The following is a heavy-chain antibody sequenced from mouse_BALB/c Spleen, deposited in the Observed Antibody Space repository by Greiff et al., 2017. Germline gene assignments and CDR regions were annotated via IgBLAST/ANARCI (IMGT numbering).Heavy chain of an antibody. J-gene: IGHJ3*01. D-gene: IGHD1-1*01. Sequence: DVKLVESGGGLVQPGGSLKLSCAASGFTFSSYTMSWVRQTPEKRLEWVAYISNGGGSTYYPDTVKGRFTISRDNAKNTLYLQMSSLKSEDTAMYYCASSDYYGSSYVFAYWGQGTLVTVSA. V-gene: IGHV5-12-2*01. CDR1: GFTFSSYT. CDR2: ISNGGGST. CDR3: ASSDYYGSSYVFAY.